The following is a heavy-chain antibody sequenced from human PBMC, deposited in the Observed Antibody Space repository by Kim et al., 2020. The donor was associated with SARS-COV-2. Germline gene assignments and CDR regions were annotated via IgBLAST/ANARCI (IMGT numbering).Heavy chain of an antibody. CDR2: ISYDGSNK. V-gene: IGHV3-30*18. CDR3: AKDVAAAGTGFEDWYFDL. J-gene: IGHJ2*01. CDR1: GFTFSSYG. D-gene: IGHD6-13*01. Sequence: GGSLRLSCAASGFTFSSYGMHWVRQAPGKGLEWVAVISYDGSNKYYADSVKGRFTISRDNSKNTLYLQMNSLRAEDTAVYYCAKDVAAAGTGFEDWYFDL.